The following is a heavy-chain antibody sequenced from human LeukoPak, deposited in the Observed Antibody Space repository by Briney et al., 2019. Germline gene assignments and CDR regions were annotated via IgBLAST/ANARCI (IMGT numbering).Heavy chain of an antibody. D-gene: IGHD3-22*01. Sequence: GGSLRLSCAASGFTVSTNYMSWVRQAPGKGLEWVSVLYSDGTTYYADSVKGRFTTSRDNSENTLYLHMNSLRAEDTAVYFCARDWASYSDAYYFYYGMDVWGQGTTVTVSS. CDR1: GFTVSTNY. V-gene: IGHV3-53*01. CDR3: ARDWASYSDAYYFYYGMDV. J-gene: IGHJ6*02. CDR2: LYSDGTT.